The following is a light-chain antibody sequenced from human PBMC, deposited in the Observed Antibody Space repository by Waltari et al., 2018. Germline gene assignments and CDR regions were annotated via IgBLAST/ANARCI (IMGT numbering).Light chain of an antibody. J-gene: IGLJ3*02. Sequence: QSVLTQPPSVSAAPGQKVTISCSGTNSDIGRNFVSWYQHIPGTAPRLLIYENNQRPSGIPARFSGSKSGTSATLDIAGLQTGDEAQYYCATWESGLSLFGGGTTLTVL. CDR2: ENN. V-gene: IGLV1-51*02. CDR1: NSDIGRNF. CDR3: ATWESGLSL.